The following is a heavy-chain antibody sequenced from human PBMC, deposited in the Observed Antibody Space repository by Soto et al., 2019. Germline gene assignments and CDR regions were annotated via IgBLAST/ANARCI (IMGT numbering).Heavy chain of an antibody. CDR2: INAGNGNT. Sequence: QVQLVQSGAEVKKPGASVKVSCKTSGYTFTTYPMHWVRQAPGQRLEWMGWINAGNGNTKYSQKFQGRVTITRDTSASTAYMELSRLRSEDTAVYYCARGLTMVRGLILDAFDMWGQGTMVTVSS. V-gene: IGHV1-3*01. D-gene: IGHD3-10*01. J-gene: IGHJ3*02. CDR1: GYTFTTYP. CDR3: ARGLTMVRGLILDAFDM.